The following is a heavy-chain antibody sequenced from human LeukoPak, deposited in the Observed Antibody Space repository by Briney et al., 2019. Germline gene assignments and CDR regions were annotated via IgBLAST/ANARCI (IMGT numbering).Heavy chain of an antibody. V-gene: IGHV1-2*02. Sequence: ASVKVSCKASGYTFTSYYMHWVRRAPGQGLEWMGWINPNSGGTNYAQKFQGRVTMTRDTSISTAYMELSRLRSDDTAVYYCARRRGGPLRYFDWLFQDDAFDIWGQGTMVTVSS. CDR3: ARRRGGPLRYFDWLFQDDAFDI. J-gene: IGHJ3*02. CDR1: GYTFTSYY. CDR2: INPNSGGT. D-gene: IGHD3-9*01.